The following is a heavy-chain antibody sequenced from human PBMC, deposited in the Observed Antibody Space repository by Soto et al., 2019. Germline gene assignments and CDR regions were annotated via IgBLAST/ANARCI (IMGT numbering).Heavy chain of an antibody. CDR1: GGTFSSYA. V-gene: IGHV1-69*13. CDR2: IIPIFGTA. J-gene: IGHJ3*02. D-gene: IGHD5-18*01. CDR3: ARGLEDVDTAMSKVPGAFDI. Sequence: SVKVSCKASGGTFSSYAISWVRQAPGQGLEWMGGIIPIFGTANYAQKFQGRVTITADESTSTAFLELSSLRSEDTAVFYFARGLEDVDTAMSKVPGAFDIWGQGTMVTVSS.